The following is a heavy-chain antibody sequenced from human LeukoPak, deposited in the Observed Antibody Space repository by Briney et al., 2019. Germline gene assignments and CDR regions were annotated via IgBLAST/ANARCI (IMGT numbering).Heavy chain of an antibody. Sequence: GGSLRLSCAASGFXFSTYAISWVRQAPGKGLQWVSAISGSGGTTYYADSVKGRFTISRDNSKNTVYLQMNSLRAEDTAVYYCAKDGDVVVPGAFPEHWGQGTLVTVSS. CDR2: ISGSGGTT. D-gene: IGHD2-2*01. V-gene: IGHV3-23*01. J-gene: IGHJ1*01. CDR3: AKDGDVVVPGAFPEH. CDR1: GFXFSTYA.